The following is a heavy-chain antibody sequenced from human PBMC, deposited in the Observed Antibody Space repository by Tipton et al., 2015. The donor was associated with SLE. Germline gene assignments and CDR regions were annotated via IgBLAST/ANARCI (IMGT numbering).Heavy chain of an antibody. J-gene: IGHJ4*02. CDR2: IYASGST. CDR1: DGSIRDYY. D-gene: IGHD3-9*01. V-gene: IGHV4-4*07. CDR3: ARHAPDYDILTGPYDY. Sequence: TLSLTCTVSDGSIRDYYWTWIRQPAGEGLEWIGRIYASGSTNYNPSLRSRAAMSVDTSKSQFSLNLSSVTAADTAVYYCARHAPDYDILTGPYDYWGQGTLVTVSS.